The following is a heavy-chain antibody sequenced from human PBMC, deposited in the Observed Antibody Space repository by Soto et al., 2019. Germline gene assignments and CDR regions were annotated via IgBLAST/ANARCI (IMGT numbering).Heavy chain of an antibody. CDR2: ITNTGDNT. CDR1: GFPFSTYA. J-gene: IGHJ2*01. V-gene: IGHV3-23*01. CDR3: AKEGRNSYGYDL. D-gene: IGHD5-18*01. Sequence: EVQLLEAGGDLVQPGGSLRLSCAASGFPFSTYAMSLVRQAPGKGLEWVSIITNTGDNTHYTESVKGRFIISRDNSKNTLYLQLNSLRAEDTVVDYCAKEGRNSYGYDLWGQGILVTVSS.